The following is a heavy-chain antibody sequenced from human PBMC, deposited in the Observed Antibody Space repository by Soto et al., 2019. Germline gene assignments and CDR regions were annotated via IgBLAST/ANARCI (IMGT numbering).Heavy chain of an antibody. D-gene: IGHD5-18*01. Sequence: GASVKDSCKASGGTFSSYAISWVRRAPGQGLEWMGGIIPIFGTANYAQKFQGRVTITADESTSTAYMELSSLRSEDTAVYYCARVGGYSYGPTYYYYGMDVWGQGTTVTVSS. CDR2: IIPIFGTA. CDR3: ARVGGYSYGPTYYYYGMDV. CDR1: GGTFSSYA. V-gene: IGHV1-69*13. J-gene: IGHJ6*02.